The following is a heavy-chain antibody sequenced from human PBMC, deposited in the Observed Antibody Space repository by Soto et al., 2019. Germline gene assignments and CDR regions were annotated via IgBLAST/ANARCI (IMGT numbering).Heavy chain of an antibody. CDR1: GFTFDDYT. CDR3: AKLPWEVAPS. V-gene: IGHV3-43*01. J-gene: IGHJ5*02. D-gene: IGHD1-26*01. CDR2: ISWDGGST. Sequence: GGSLRLSCAASGFTFDDYTMHWVRQAPGKGLEWVSLISWDGGSTYYADSVKGRFIISRDNARNTVYLQMNSLEAEDTAVYYCAKLPWEVAPSWGQGTLVTVSS.